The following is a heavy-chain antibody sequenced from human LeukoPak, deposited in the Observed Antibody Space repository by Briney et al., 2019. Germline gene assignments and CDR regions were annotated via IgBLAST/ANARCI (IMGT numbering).Heavy chain of an antibody. Sequence: GGSLRLSCAASGFTFSSYAMHWVRQAPGKGLEWVAFIPYDGSNKYYADSVKGRFTISRDNSKNTLYLQMNSLRAEDTAVYYCAKDKGAAAYYYYYMDVWGKGTTVTVSS. J-gene: IGHJ6*03. D-gene: IGHD6-13*01. CDR1: GFTFSSYA. V-gene: IGHV3-30*02. CDR3: AKDKGAAAYYYYYMDV. CDR2: IPYDGSNK.